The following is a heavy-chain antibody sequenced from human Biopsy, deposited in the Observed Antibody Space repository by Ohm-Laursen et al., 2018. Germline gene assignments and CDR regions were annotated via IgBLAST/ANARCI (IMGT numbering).Heavy chain of an antibody. CDR1: GGSISNNNYY. J-gene: IGHJ4*02. CDR2: IYHTGIT. Sequence: GTLSLTCTVSGGSISNNNYYWGWIRQPLGKGLEWLGSIYHTGITDYNPSLKSRVTISVDTSNNQFSLKLSSLTAADTAVYYCARHSFGSGGDFWGQGTLVTVSS. CDR3: ARHSFGSGGDF. D-gene: IGHD3-10*01. V-gene: IGHV4-39*01.